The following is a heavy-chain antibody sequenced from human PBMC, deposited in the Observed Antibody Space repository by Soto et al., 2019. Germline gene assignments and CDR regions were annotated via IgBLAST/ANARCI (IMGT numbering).Heavy chain of an antibody. J-gene: IGHJ4*02. CDR1: GGSISSSNW. CDR3: ARHATGYYRNFDY. V-gene: IGHV4-4*02. CDR2: IYHSGST. D-gene: IGHD3-9*01. Sequence: SETLSLTCAVSGGSISSSNWGSWVRQPPGKGLEWIGEIYHSGSTNYNPSLKSRVTISVDRSKNQFSLKLSSVTAADTAVYYCARHATGYYRNFDYWGQGTLVTVSS.